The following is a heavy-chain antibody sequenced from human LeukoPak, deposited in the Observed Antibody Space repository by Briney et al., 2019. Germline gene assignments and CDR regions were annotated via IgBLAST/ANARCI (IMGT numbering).Heavy chain of an antibody. CDR1: GFTFSSYW. Sequence: PGGSLRLSCAASGFTFSSYWMSWVRQAPGKGLEWVANIKQDGSEKYYVDSVKGRFTISRDNAKNSLYLQMNSLRAEDTAVYYCARTQYRLRRGNWFDPWGQGTLVTVSS. J-gene: IGHJ5*02. CDR3: ARTQYRLRRGNWFDP. V-gene: IGHV3-7*01. CDR2: IKQDGSEK. D-gene: IGHD4-17*01.